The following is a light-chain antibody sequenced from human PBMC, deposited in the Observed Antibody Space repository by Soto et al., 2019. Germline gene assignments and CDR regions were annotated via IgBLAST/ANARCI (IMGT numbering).Light chain of an antibody. CDR3: QQYNSYSSWT. CDR2: AAS. J-gene: IGKJ1*01. Sequence: EIVLTQSPGTLSLSPGERATLSFSSSQSVSSSYLVWHQQKPGQAPRLLIYAASRRATGIPDRFSGSGSGTEFTLTISSLQPDDFATYYCQQYNSYSSWTFGQGTKVDIK. V-gene: IGKV3-20*01. CDR1: QSVSSSY.